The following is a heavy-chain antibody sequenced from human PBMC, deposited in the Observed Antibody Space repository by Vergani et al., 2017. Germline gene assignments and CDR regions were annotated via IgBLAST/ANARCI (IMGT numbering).Heavy chain of an antibody. D-gene: IGHD3-10*01. CDR1: GYSISSGYY. V-gene: IGHV4-38-2*01. CDR3: ARSVVRGVESFDY. CDR2: IYHSGST. J-gene: IGHJ4*02. Sequence: QVQLQESGPGLVKPSETLSLPCAVSGYSISSGYYWGWIRQPPGKGLEWIGSIYHSGSTYYNPSLKSRVTISVDTSKNQFSLKLSSVTAADTAVYYCARSVVRGVESFDYWGQGTLVTVSS.